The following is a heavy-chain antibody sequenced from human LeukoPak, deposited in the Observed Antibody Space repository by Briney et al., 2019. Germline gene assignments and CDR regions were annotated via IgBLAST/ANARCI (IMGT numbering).Heavy chain of an antibody. CDR1: GFTFSSYS. V-gene: IGHV3-74*01. D-gene: IGHD6-6*01. CDR2: INTDGSST. CDR3: ARASSFHDAFDI. Sequence: GGSLRLSCAASGFTFSSYSMSWVRQAPGKGLVWVSRINTDGSSTSYADSVKGRFTISRDNAKNTLYLQMNSLRAEDTAVYYCARASSFHDAFDIWGQGTMVTVSS. J-gene: IGHJ3*02.